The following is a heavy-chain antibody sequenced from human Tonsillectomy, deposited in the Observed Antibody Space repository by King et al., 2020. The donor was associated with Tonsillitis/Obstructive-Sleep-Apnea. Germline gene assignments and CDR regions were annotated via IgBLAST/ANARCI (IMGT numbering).Heavy chain of an antibody. V-gene: IGHV5-10-1*03. CDR1: GYSFTNYW. J-gene: IGHJ2*01. Sequence: VQLVESGPEVKKPGESLRISCKGSGYSFTNYWITWVRQMPGKGLEWMGRIDPSDSYTNYSPSFQGHVTISADKSISTAYLQWSSLKASDTAMYYCARTFYYDSSGYSEWYFDLWGRGTLVTVSS. CDR3: ARTFYYDSSGYSEWYFDL. CDR2: IDPSDSYT. D-gene: IGHD3-22*01.